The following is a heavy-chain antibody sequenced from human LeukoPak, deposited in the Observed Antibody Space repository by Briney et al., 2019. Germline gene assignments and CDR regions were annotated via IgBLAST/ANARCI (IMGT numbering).Heavy chain of an antibody. V-gene: IGHV4-59*01. CDR3: ARIPYAQGYYYGMDV. J-gene: IGHJ6*02. CDR2: IYYSGST. Sequence: PSETLSLTCTVSGGSISSYYWSWIRQPPGKGLEWIGYIYYSGSTNYNPSLKSRVTISVDTSKNQFSLKLSSVTAADTAVYCCARIPYAQGYYYGMDVWGQGTTVTVSS. CDR1: GGSISSYY. D-gene: IGHD2-2*01.